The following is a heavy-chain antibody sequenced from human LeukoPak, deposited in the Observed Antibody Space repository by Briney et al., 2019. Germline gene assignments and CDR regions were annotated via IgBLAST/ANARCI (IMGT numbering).Heavy chain of an antibody. CDR1: GASINALY. J-gene: IGHJ6*03. CDR2: VFHSGDT. Sequence: PSETLSLTCTVSGASINALYWSWIRHSSGKGLEWIGSVFHSGDTTYNPSLKSRVTISVDTSKNQFSLKLSSVTAADTAVYYCARLGGVVAANYYYYMDVWGKGTTVTVSS. V-gene: IGHV4-59*01. CDR3: ARLGGVVAANYYYYMDV. D-gene: IGHD2-15*01.